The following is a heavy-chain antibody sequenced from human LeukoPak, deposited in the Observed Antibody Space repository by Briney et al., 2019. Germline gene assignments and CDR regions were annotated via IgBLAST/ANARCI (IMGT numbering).Heavy chain of an antibody. CDR1: GFTFSSYD. Sequence: GGSLRLSCAASGFTFSSYDMSWVRQAPGKGLEWVSTISGSGGTTNFADSVKGRFTISRENSKNTLYLQMNSLRAEDTAVYYCARGGAGIAVAGTEDYWGQGTLVTVSS. CDR3: ARGGAGIAVAGTEDY. CDR2: ISGSGGTT. J-gene: IGHJ4*02. D-gene: IGHD6-19*01. V-gene: IGHV3-23*01.